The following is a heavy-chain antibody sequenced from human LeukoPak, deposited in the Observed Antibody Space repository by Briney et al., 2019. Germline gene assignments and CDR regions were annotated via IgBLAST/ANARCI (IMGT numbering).Heavy chain of an antibody. CDR3: ARSLHQLLPLQDYYYGMDV. Sequence: EPSVKVSCKASGGTFSSYAISWVRQAPGQGLEWMRRIIPILGIANYAQKFQGRVTITADKSTSTAYMELSSLRSEDTAVYYCARSLHQLLPLQDYYYGMDVWGQGTTVTVSS. J-gene: IGHJ6*02. V-gene: IGHV1-69*04. D-gene: IGHD2-2*01. CDR2: IIPILGIA. CDR1: GGTFSSYA.